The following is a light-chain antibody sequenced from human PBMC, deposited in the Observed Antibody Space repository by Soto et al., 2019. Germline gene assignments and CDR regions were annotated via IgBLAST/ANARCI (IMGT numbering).Light chain of an antibody. CDR2: GVS. J-gene: IGKJ1*01. CDR1: QSVDHTF. CDR3: QQYMSAVT. V-gene: IGKV3-20*01. Sequence: EIVLTQSPGSLSLSPGERATLSCRASQSVDHTFFAWYQQKPGQAPRLLMSGVSKRATGIPERFSGSGSGTDFTITISRLEPEELAVYYCQQYMSAVTFGQGTRVEIK.